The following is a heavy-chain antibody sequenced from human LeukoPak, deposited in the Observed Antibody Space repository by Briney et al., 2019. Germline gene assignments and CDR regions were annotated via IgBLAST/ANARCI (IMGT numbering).Heavy chain of an antibody. CDR2: INPNSGGT. J-gene: IGHJ4*02. V-gene: IGHV1-2*02. Sequence: ASVKVSCKASGYTFTGYYMHWVRQAPGQGLEWMGWINPNSGGTNYAQKFQGRVTMTRDTSISTAYMEPSRLRSDDTAVYYCARPPGPYYYDSSGYYVPYHFDYWGQGTLVTVSS. D-gene: IGHD3-22*01. CDR1: GYTFTGYY. CDR3: ARPPGPYYYDSSGYYVPYHFDY.